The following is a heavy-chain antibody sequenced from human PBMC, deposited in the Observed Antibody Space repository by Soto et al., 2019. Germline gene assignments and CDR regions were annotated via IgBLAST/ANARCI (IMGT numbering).Heavy chain of an antibody. CDR3: ARDPCFRSDY. J-gene: IGHJ4*02. Sequence: QVQLVQSGAEVKKPGASVKVSSKAAGYTFSSYGRSWVRQAPGQGLAMMGGISADNGNTNYAQNIQGSVTMATDTSTSTADMELRSLRPDDTAVDYCARDPCFRSDYWGQGTLVTVSS. V-gene: IGHV1-18*01. CDR1: GYTFSSYG. CDR2: ISADNGNT.